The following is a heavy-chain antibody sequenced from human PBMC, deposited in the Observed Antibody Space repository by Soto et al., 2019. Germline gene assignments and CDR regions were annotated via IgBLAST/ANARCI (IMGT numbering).Heavy chain of an antibody. Sequence: SVTVSCKASGGTFSSYTICWVRQAPGQGLEWMGRIIPILGIANYAQKFQGRVTITADKSTSTAYMVLSSLRSEDTAVYYCARRPGYCSSTSCYAGMDVWGKGTTVTVSS. CDR3: ARRPGYCSSTSCYAGMDV. CDR2: IIPILGIA. V-gene: IGHV1-69*02. D-gene: IGHD2-2*01. CDR1: GGTFSSYT. J-gene: IGHJ6*03.